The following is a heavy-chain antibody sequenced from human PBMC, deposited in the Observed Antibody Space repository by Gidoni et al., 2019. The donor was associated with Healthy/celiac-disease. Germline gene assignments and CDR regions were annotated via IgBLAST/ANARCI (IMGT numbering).Heavy chain of an antibody. CDR1: GGSISSYY. V-gene: IGHV4-59*01. D-gene: IGHD3-9*01. J-gene: IGHJ4*02. CDR3: AAGFGYYDILTGYIRDYYFDY. CDR2: IYYSGST. Sequence: LSLTCTVSGGSISSYYWRWIRQPPGKGLEWIGYIYYSGSTNYNPSLKSRVTISVDTSKNQFSLKLSSVTAADTAVYYCAAGFGYYDILTGYIRDYYFDYWGQGTLVTVSS.